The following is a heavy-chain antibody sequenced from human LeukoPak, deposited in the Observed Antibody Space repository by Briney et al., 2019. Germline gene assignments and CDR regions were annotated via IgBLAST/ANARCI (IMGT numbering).Heavy chain of an antibody. J-gene: IGHJ4*02. CDR3: ARVEVGKIWFGELIYGPFDY. CDR1: GGSISSYY. V-gene: IGHV4-59*01. D-gene: IGHD3-10*01. Sequence: SETLSLTCTVSGGSISSYYWSWIRQPPGKGLEWIGYIYYSGSTNYNPSLKSRVTISVDTSKNQFSLKLSSVTAADTAVYYCARVEVGKIWFGELIYGPFDYWGQGTLVSVSS. CDR2: IYYSGST.